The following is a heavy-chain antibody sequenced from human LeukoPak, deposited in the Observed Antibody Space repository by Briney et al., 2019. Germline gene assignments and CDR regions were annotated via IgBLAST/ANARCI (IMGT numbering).Heavy chain of an antibody. CDR3: ARDHHDFWSGTELDY. V-gene: IGHV1-46*01. CDR2: INPSGGST. D-gene: IGHD3-3*01. J-gene: IGHJ4*02. CDR1: GYTFTSYY. Sequence: ASVKVSCKASGYTFTSYYMHWARQAPGQGLEWMGIINPSGGSTSYAQKFQGRVTMTRDTSTSTVYMELSSLRSEDTAVYYCARDHHDFWSGTELDYWGQGTLVTVSS.